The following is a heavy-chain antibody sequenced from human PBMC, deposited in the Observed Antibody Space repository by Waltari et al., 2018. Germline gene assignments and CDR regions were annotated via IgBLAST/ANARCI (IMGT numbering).Heavy chain of an antibody. CDR3: ARDLLEQLDVDFYYGMDV. J-gene: IGHJ6*02. Sequence: EVQLVESGGGLIQPGGSLRLSCAASGFTVSSNYMSWVRQAPGKGLEWVSVIYSGGSTYYADSVKGRFTISRDNSKNTLYLQMNSLRAEDTAVYYCARDLLEQLDVDFYYGMDVWGQGTTVTVSS. CDR1: GFTVSSNY. V-gene: IGHV3-53*01. D-gene: IGHD6-6*01. CDR2: IYSGGST.